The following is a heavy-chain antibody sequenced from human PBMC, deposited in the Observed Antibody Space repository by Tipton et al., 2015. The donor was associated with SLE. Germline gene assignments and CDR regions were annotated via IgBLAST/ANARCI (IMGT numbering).Heavy chain of an antibody. CDR1: GGSISSHF. V-gene: IGHV4-59*11. D-gene: IGHD4-17*01. Sequence: TLSLTCTVSGGSISSHFWSWIRQPPGKGLEWIGYIYYSGSTNYNPSLQSRVTISVDTSKNQFSLKLSSVTAADTAVYYCARAGSPRALSHYGDFDYWGQGTLVTVSS. J-gene: IGHJ4*02. CDR2: IYYSGST. CDR3: ARAGSPRALSHYGDFDY.